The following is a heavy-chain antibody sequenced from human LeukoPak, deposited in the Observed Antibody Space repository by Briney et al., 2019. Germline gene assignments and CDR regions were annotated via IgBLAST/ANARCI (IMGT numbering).Heavy chain of an antibody. CDR3: ARSFGNYGGNSNAFDI. Sequence: PSETLSLTCAVSGGSIRSYYWSWIRQPPGKGLEWIGYIYYSGSTNYNPSLKSRVTISVDTSKNQFSLKLSSVTAADTAVYYCARSFGNYGGNSNAFDIWGQGTMVTVSS. CDR1: GGSIRSYY. V-gene: IGHV4-59*01. J-gene: IGHJ3*02. D-gene: IGHD4-23*01. CDR2: IYYSGST.